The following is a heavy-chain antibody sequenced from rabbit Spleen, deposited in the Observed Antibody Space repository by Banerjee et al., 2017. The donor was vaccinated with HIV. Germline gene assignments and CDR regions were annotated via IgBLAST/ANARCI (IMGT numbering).Heavy chain of an antibody. D-gene: IGHD8-1*01. CDR2: IAGSSNGFT. CDR1: GFSFSGSDH. J-gene: IGHJ6*01. CDR3: ARDTGSSFSSYGMDL. Sequence: QSLEESGGGLVKPGASLTLTCKASGFSFSGSDHMCWVRQAPGKGLEWISCIAGSSNGFTYSATWAKGRFTISKTSSTTVTLQMTSLRAADTATYFCARDTGSSFSSYGMDLWGPGTLVTVS. V-gene: IGHV1S40*01.